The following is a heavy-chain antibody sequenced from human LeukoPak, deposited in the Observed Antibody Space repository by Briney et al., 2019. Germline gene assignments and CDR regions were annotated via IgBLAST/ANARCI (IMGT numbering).Heavy chain of an antibody. D-gene: IGHD5-18*01. Sequence: QPGGSLRLSCAASGFTFSSYGMHWVRQAPGKGLEWVAVIWYDGSNKYYADSVKGRFTISGDNSKNTLYLQMNSLRAEDTAVYYCASARYSYGYYFDYWGQGILVTVSS. CDR2: IWYDGSNK. V-gene: IGHV3-33*01. J-gene: IGHJ4*02. CDR3: ASARYSYGYYFDY. CDR1: GFTFSSYG.